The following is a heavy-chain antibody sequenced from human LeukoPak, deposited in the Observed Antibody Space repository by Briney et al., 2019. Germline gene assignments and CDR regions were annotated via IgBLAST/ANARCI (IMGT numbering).Heavy chain of an antibody. Sequence: GGSLRLSCAASGFTFSIYWMHWVRQAPGKGLVWVSRINSDGSSTSYADSVKGRFTISRDNAKNTLYLQMNSLRAEDTAVYYCSRAWIQLPNWFDPWGQGTLVTVSS. CDR1: GFTFSIYW. CDR2: INSDGSST. CDR3: SRAWIQLPNWFDP. J-gene: IGHJ5*02. D-gene: IGHD5-18*01. V-gene: IGHV3-74*01.